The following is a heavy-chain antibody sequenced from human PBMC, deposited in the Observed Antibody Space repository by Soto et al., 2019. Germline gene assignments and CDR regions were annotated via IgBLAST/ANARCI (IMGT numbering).Heavy chain of an antibody. V-gene: IGHV4-31*03. J-gene: IGHJ6*02. Sequence: NPSETLSLTCTVSGGSISSGGYYWSWIRQHPGKGLEWIGYIYYSGSTYYNPSLKSRVTISVDTSKNQFSLKLSSVTAADTAVYYCASQYSSYYYYGMDVWGQGTTVTVSS. D-gene: IGHD6-6*01. CDR2: IYYSGST. CDR3: ASQYSSYYYYGMDV. CDR1: GGSISSGGYY.